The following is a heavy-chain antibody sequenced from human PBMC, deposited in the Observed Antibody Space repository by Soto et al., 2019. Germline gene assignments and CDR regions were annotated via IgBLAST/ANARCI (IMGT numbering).Heavy chain of an antibody. CDR1: DGSSSSGGYY. V-gene: IGHV4-31*03. J-gene: IGHJ3*02. CDR3: ARDLCSGGSCYGDAFDI. CDR2: IYYSGST. D-gene: IGHD2-15*01. Sequence: SLTCSVGDGSSSSGGYYWSRNRKHPGKCLEWIGYIYYSGSTYYNPSLKSRVTISVDTSKNQFSLKLSSVTAAGTAVYYCARDLCSGGSCYGDAFDIWGQRTMVTVSS.